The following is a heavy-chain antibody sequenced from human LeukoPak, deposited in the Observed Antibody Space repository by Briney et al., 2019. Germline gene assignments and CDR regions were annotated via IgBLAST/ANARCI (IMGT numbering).Heavy chain of an antibody. CDR2: ISSSRSNI. CDR3: ARDISIVVVPAATQFDY. Sequence: GGSLRLSCAASGFTFSSYAMSWVRQAPGKGLEWVSSISSSRSNIYYADSVKGRFTISRDNSKKTLYLQIHSLRAEDTAVYYCARDISIVVVPAATQFDYWGQGTLVTVSS. J-gene: IGHJ4*02. D-gene: IGHD2-2*01. CDR1: GFTFSSYA. V-gene: IGHV3-23*01.